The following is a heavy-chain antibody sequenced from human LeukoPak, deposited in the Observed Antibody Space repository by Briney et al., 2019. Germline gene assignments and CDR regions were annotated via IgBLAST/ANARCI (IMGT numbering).Heavy chain of an antibody. V-gene: IGHV4-39*01. CDR3: ARLVGDYRLWWFDP. Sequence: SETLSLTCTVSGGSISSSSYYWGWIRQPPEKGLEWIGSIYYSGSTYCNPSLKSRVTISVDTSKNQFSLKLSSVTAADTAVYYCARLVGDYRLWWFDPWGQGTLVTVSS. D-gene: IGHD4-17*01. CDR2: IYYSGST. J-gene: IGHJ5*02. CDR1: GGSISSSSYY.